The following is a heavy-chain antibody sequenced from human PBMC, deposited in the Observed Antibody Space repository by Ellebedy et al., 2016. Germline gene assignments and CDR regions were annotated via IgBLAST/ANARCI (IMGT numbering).Heavy chain of an antibody. J-gene: IGHJ6*02. CDR3: ARTWTLIRGVLDV. CDR2: GHT. Sequence: ASVKVSXKASGYTFASSHISYEIIWVRQAPGQGLEWMGGHTNSAQNFQGRVIMTIDTSKNTAYMELRNLRSDDTALYYCARTWTLIRGVLDVWGQGTTVSASS. D-gene: IGHD3-10*01. CDR1: GYTFASSH. V-gene: IGHV1-18*04.